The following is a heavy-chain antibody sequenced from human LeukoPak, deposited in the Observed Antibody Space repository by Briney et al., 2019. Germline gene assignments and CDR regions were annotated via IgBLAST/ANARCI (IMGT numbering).Heavy chain of an antibody. CDR2: IYYSGST. V-gene: IGHV4-59*01. Sequence: PSETLSLTCTVSGGSISSYYWSWIRQPPGKGLEWIGYIYYSGSTNYNPSLKSRVTISVDTSKNQFSLKLSSVTAADTAVYYCARVSEKEGGYYYGMDVWGKGTTVTVSS. D-gene: IGHD2-15*01. CDR3: ARVSEKEGGYYYGMDV. CDR1: GGSISSYY. J-gene: IGHJ6*04.